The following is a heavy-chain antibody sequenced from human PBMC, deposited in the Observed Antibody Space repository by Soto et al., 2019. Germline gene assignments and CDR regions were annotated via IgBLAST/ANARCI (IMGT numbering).Heavy chain of an antibody. Sequence: EVQLLESGGGLVQPGGSLRLSCAASGFTFSSYAMSWVRQAPGKGLEWVSAISGSGGSTYYADSVKGRFTISRDNSKNTLYLQMNSLRAEDTAVYYCAKDLRVDFWRGGGAFDIWGQGTMVTVSS. CDR2: ISGSGGST. CDR1: GFTFSSYA. V-gene: IGHV3-23*01. J-gene: IGHJ3*02. D-gene: IGHD3-3*01. CDR3: AKDLRVDFWRGGGAFDI.